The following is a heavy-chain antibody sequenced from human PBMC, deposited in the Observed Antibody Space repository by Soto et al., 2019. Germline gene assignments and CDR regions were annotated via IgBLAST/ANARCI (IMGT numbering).Heavy chain of an antibody. V-gene: IGHV1-46*01. CDR3: ARHRAGCDV. J-gene: IGHJ4*02. D-gene: IGHD2-21*01. CDR1: VYTFINYY. Sequence: QVQLVQSGAEVKKPGASVKVSCKASVYTFINYYLHWVRQARGHGLEWMAIINPTGGSTNYAEKFQGRRTLTMDTSTLKVYRELSSLTSEYTAMYYGARHRAGCDVWGQGTLVTVSS. CDR2: INPTGGST.